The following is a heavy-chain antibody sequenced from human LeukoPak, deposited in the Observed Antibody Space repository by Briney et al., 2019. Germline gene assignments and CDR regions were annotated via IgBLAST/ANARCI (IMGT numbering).Heavy chain of an antibody. CDR3: ARVSYNAGSFISGGWFDP. CDR2: VHTSGSP. CDR1: GGSTSRHY. J-gene: IGHJ5*02. D-gene: IGHD3-10*01. V-gene: IGHV4-4*07. Sequence: SETLSLTCDVSGGSTSRHYWSWIRLPAGKGLEWIGRVHTSGSPDYSPSLKSRVTMSVDTSKNQVSLRLSSMTAADTAVYFCARVSYNAGSFISGGWFDPWGQGIRATVSS.